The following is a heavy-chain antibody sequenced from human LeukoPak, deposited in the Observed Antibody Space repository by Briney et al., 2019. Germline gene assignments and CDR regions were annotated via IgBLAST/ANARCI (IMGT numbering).Heavy chain of an antibody. CDR2: IYTSGST. CDR3: ARVGCSSTSCYWNFDY. V-gene: IGHV4-4*07. CDR1: GGSISSYY. J-gene: IGHJ4*02. Sequence: SETPSLTCTVSGGSISSYYWSWIRQPAGKGLEWIGRIYTSGSTNYNPSLKSRVTTSVDTSKNQFSLKLSSVTAADTAVYYCARVGCSSTSCYWNFDYWGQGTLVTVSS. D-gene: IGHD2-2*01.